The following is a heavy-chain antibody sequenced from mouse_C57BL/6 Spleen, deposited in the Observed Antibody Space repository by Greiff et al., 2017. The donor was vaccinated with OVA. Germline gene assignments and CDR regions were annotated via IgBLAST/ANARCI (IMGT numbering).Heavy chain of an antibody. J-gene: IGHJ4*01. V-gene: IGHV1-9*01. CDR3: AREAITTVVEDYAMDY. CDR2: LLPGSGST. Sequence: QVQLQQSGAELMKPGASVKLSCKATGYTFTGYWIEWVKQRPGHGLEWIGELLPGSGSTNYNEKFKGKATFTADTSSNTAYMQLSSLTTEDSAIYYCAREAITTVVEDYAMDYWGQGTSVTVSS. CDR1: GYTFTGYW. D-gene: IGHD1-1*01.